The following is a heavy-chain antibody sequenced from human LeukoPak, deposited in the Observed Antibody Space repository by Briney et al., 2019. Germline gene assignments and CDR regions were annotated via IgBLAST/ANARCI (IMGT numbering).Heavy chain of an antibody. J-gene: IGHJ3*01. D-gene: IGHD6-19*01. V-gene: IGHV4-4*07. CDR2: IHTSGNT. CDR1: GGSTSTYY. Sequence: PSETLSLTCTVSGGSTSTYYWSWIRQPAGKGLEWIGRIHTSGNTNYNPSLKSRVTMSVDTSKNQFSLKLSSVTAADTAVYYCARLAGTDAFDVWGQGTMVTVSS. CDR3: ARLAGTDAFDV.